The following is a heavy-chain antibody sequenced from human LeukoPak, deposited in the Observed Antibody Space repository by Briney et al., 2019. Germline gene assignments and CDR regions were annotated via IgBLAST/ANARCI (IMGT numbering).Heavy chain of an antibody. CDR1: GFSVSIHY. Sequence: GGSLRLSCAASGFSVSIHYMSWVRQAPGKGLEWVSVIYSGGSTYYADSVKGRFTISRDISKNTLYLQMNSLRAEDTAMYYCARVRIGGYCGGDCYSPDYWGQGTLVTVSS. D-gene: IGHD2-21*02. CDR2: IYSGGST. CDR3: ARVRIGGYCGGDCYSPDY. V-gene: IGHV3-53*01. J-gene: IGHJ4*02.